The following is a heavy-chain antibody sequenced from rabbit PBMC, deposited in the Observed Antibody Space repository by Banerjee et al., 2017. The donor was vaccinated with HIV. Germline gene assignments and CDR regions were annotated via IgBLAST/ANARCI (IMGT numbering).Heavy chain of an antibody. CDR1: GFSFSSTYY. V-gene: IGHV1S45*01. Sequence: QEQLVESGGGLVQPEGSLTLTCTASGFSFSSTYYMCWVRQAPGKGLEWIGCINTGDGRIYYASGAKGRFTSSKPSSTTVTLQMTSLTAADTATYYCARGWITKTMHEWDQGTLVTV. J-gene: IGHJ3*01. CDR3: ARGWITKTMHE. D-gene: IGHD2-1*01. CDR2: INTGDGRI.